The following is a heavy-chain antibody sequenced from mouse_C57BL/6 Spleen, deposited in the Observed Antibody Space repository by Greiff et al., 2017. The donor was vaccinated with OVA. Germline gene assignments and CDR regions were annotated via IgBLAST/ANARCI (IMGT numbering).Heavy chain of an antibody. CDR2: IYPGDGDT. CDR3: TTQSFAY. CDR1: GYAFSSSW. J-gene: IGHJ3*01. Sequence: QVQLQQSGPELVKPGASVKISCKASGYAFSSSWMNWVKQRPGKGLEWIGRIYPGDGDTNYNGKCKGKATLTADKSSSTAYMQLSSLTSEDSAVYYCTTQSFAYWGQGTLVTVSA. D-gene: IGHD5-5*01. V-gene: IGHV1-82*01.